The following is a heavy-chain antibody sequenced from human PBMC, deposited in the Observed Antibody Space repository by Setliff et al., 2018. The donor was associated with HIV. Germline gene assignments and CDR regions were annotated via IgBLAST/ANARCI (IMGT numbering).Heavy chain of an antibody. Sequence: PSETLSLTCTVSGGSISSSSYSWGWIRQPPGKGLEWIGNLYYSGSTYYNPSLKSRVTTSVDPSKSQFSLKLTSVTAADTAVYYCARFAYYSDSGGYYHHWGQGALVTVSS. CDR1: GGSISSSSYS. V-gene: IGHV4-39*07. CDR2: LYYSGST. CDR3: ARFAYYSDSGGYYHH. J-gene: IGHJ4*02. D-gene: IGHD3-22*01.